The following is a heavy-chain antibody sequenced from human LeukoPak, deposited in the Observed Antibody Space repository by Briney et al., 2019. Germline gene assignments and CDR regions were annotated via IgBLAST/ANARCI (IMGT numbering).Heavy chain of an antibody. V-gene: IGHV4-38-2*01. CDR1: GYSISSGYY. CDR2: IYHSGST. Sequence: KPSETLSLTCAVSGYSISSGYYWGWIRQPPGKGLEWIGSIYHSGSTYYNPSLKSRVTISVDTSKNQFSLKLSSVTAADTAVYYCARHEPGGSTTSRYYYYYMDVWGKGTTVTVS. CDR3: ARHEPGGSTTSRYYYYYMDV. J-gene: IGHJ6*03. D-gene: IGHD2-2*01.